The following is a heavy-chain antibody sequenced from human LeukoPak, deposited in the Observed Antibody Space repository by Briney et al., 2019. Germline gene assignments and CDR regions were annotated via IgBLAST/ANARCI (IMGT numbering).Heavy chain of an antibody. CDR2: IYYSGST. Sequence: SETLSLTCTVSGGSISSYYWSWIRQPPGKGLEWIGYIYYSGSTNYSPSLKSRVTISVDTSKNQFSLKLSSVTAADTAVYYCARIKWELPGGFDYWGQGTLVTVSS. CDR3: ARIKWELPGGFDY. J-gene: IGHJ4*02. V-gene: IGHV4-59*08. D-gene: IGHD1-26*01. CDR1: GGSISSYY.